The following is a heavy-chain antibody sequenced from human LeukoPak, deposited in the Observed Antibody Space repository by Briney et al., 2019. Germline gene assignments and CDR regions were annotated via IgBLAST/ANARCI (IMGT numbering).Heavy chain of an antibody. CDR3: ARVRVVVKLYYYYYMDV. V-gene: IGHV4-59*01. CDR2: IYYSGST. D-gene: IGHD2-21*01. J-gene: IGHJ6*03. CDR1: GGSISSYY. Sequence: PSETLSLTCTVSGGSISSYYWSWIRQPPGKGLEWIGYIYYSGSTNYNPSLKSRVTISVDTSKNQFSLKLSSVTAADTAVYYCARVRVVVKLYYYYYMDVWGKGTTVTASS.